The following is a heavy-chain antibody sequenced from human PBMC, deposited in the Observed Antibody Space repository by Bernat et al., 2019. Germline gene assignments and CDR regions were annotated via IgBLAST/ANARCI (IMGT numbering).Heavy chain of an antibody. V-gene: IGHV4-61*02. J-gene: IGHJ6*02. D-gene: IGHD3-10*01. CDR2: IYTSRST. CDR1: GGSISSGSYY. CDR3: ASGVSYYYCSGGYYDYGMDV. Sequence: QVQLQESGPGLVKPSQTLSLTCTVSGGSISSGSYYWSWIRQPAGKGLEWIGRIYTSRSTNYNPSLKTRVTISVATSKNQFSLKLGSVIAADTAVYYWASGVSYYYCSGGYYDYGMDVWGQGTTVTVSS.